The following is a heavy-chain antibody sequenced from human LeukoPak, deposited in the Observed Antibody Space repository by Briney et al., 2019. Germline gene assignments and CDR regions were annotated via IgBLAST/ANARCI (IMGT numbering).Heavy chain of an antibody. J-gene: IGHJ1*01. D-gene: IGHD6-13*01. V-gene: IGHV4-59*01. CDR2: IYYSGST. CDR3: ARYIAADGTGYFQH. Sequence: SETLSVTCTVSGGSISSYYWSWIRQPPGNGLEWIGYIYYSGSTNYNPSLKSRVTISVDTSKNQFPLKLSSVTAADTAVYYCARYIAADGTGYFQHWGQGTLVTVSS. CDR1: GGSISSYY.